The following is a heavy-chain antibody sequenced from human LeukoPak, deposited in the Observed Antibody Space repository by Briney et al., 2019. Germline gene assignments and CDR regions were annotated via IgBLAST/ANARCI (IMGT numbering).Heavy chain of an antibody. CDR1: GFTFGNYA. CDR2: IRSKPYGGTA. CDR3: SRYGFVGADFDY. J-gene: IGHJ4*02. D-gene: IGHD1-26*01. V-gene: IGHV3-49*04. Sequence: PGRSLRLSCTASGFTFGNYAVTWVRQAPGKGLEWVGFIRSKPYGGTAEYAASVQGRFTTSRDDSKTIAYLQMNSLKTEDTAVYYCSRYGFVGADFDYWGRGTLVTVSS.